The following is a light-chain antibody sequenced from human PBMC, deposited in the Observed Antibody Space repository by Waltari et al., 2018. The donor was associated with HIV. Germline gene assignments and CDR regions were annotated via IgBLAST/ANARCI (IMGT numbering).Light chain of an antibody. J-gene: IGKJ1*01. Sequence: DIQMTQSPSSLSASVGDRVTITCRARQSISSYLNWDQQKPGKAPKLLIYAASSLQSGVPTRFSGSGSGTDYTLTISSRQPEDFATYYCQQSYSTPQTFGQGTKVEIK. CDR2: AAS. CDR3: QQSYSTPQT. V-gene: IGKV1-39*01. CDR1: QSISSY.